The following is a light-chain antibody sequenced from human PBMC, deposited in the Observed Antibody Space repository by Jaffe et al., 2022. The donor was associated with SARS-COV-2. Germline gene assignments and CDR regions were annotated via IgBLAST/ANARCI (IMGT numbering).Light chain of an antibody. CDR1: QSISSW. Sequence: DIQMTQSPSTLSAFIGDRVTITCRASQSISSWLAWYQQKPGKAPKLLIYKASTLQSGVPSRFSGSESGTEFTLTISSLQPDDFATYYCQQYNSFPYTFGQGTKLEIK. J-gene: IGKJ2*01. CDR2: KAS. CDR3: QQYNSFPYT. V-gene: IGKV1-5*03.